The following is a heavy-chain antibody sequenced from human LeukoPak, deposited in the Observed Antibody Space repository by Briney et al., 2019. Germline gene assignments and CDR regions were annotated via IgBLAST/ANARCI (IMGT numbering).Heavy chain of an antibody. CDR2: IYYSGST. CDR1: GGSISSYY. CDR3: ARGRSIAVAGTAWFDP. J-gene: IGHJ5*02. Sequence: SETLSLTCTVSGGSISSYYWSWIRQLPGKGLEWIGYIYYSGSTNYNPSLKSRVTISVDTSKNQFSLKLSSVTAADTAVYYCARGRSIAVAGTAWFDPWGQGTLVTVSS. V-gene: IGHV4-59*01. D-gene: IGHD6-19*01.